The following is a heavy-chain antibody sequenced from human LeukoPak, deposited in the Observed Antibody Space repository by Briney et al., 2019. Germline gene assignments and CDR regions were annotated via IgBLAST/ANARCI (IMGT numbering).Heavy chain of an antibody. V-gene: IGHV1-24*01. CDR2: FDPEDGET. Sequence: GASVKVSCKVSGYTPTELSMHWVRQAPGKGLEWMGGFDPEDGETIYAQKFQGRVTMTRDTSISTAYMELSRLRSDDTAVYYCARAGEQLVFRGGHLGYWGQGTLVTVSS. J-gene: IGHJ4*02. D-gene: IGHD6-6*01. CDR3: ARAGEQLVFRGGHLGY. CDR1: GYTPTELS.